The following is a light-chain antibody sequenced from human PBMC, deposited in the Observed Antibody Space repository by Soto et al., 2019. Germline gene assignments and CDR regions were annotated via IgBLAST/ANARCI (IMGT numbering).Light chain of an antibody. CDR2: DVS. CDR3: CSYTSSSIVV. Sequence: QSALTQPSSVSGTPGQSITISCTVTSSDVGGSNYVSWYQQHPCKAPKLMIYDVSNRPSGVSNRFSCSKSGNTASLTISGLQAEAEADYYGCSYTSSSIVVFGGGTKLTVL. V-gene: IGLV2-14*01. J-gene: IGLJ2*01. CDR1: SSDVGGSNY.